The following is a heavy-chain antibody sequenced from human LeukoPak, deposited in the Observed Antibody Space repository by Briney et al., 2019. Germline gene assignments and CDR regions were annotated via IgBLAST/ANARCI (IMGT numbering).Heavy chain of an antibody. J-gene: IGHJ5*02. CDR3: ARRFPGDPFDP. V-gene: IGHV4-39*07. CDR2: IYHSGST. D-gene: IGHD3-10*01. Sequence: SETLSLTCTVSGASIRSGDYYWSWIRQPPGKGLEWIGEIYHSGSTNYNPSLKSRVTISVDKSKNQFSLKLSSVTAADTAVYYCARRFPGDPFDPWGQGTLVTVSS. CDR1: GASIRSGDYY.